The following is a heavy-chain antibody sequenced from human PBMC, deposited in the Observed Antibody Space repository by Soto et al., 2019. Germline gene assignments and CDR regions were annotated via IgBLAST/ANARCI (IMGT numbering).Heavy chain of an antibody. CDR3: ARATGTTFGMDV. J-gene: IGHJ6*02. D-gene: IGHD1-1*01. CDR1: GGTFSSYT. Sequence: QVQLVQSGAEVKKPGSSVKVSCKASGGTFSSYTISWVRQAPGQGLEWMGRIIPILGIANYAQKFQGRVTITADKSTSTAYRELSSLRSEDTAVYYCARATGTTFGMDVWGQGTTVTVSS. V-gene: IGHV1-69*02. CDR2: IIPILGIA.